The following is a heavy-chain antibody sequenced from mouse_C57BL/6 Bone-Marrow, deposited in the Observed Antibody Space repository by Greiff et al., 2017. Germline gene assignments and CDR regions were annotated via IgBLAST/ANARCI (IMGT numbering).Heavy chain of an antibody. Sequence: QVQLQQSGAELVRPGTSVKMSCKASGYTFTNYWIGWAKQRPGHGLEWIGDIYPGGGYTNYNEKFKCKATLTADKSSRTAYMQFSSLTSEDSAIYYCARSIYDGYYVAWFAYWGQGTLVTVSA. CDR1: GYTFTNYW. CDR2: IYPGGGYT. CDR3: ARSIYDGYYVAWFAY. D-gene: IGHD2-3*01. J-gene: IGHJ3*01. V-gene: IGHV1-63*01.